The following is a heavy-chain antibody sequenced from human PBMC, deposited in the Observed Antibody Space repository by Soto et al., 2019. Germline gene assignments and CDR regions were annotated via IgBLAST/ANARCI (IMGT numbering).Heavy chain of an antibody. Sequence: EVQLVESGGGLVQPGGSLRLSCAASGFTFTSHSMNWVRQAPGKGLEWVSYISSSSSTIYYANSVKGRFTISRDNAKNSLYLQMNSLSDVDTAVYYCARDAKGSSGDHFDYWGQGTLVTVSS. D-gene: IGHD1-1*01. V-gene: IGHV3-48*02. J-gene: IGHJ4*02. CDR1: GFTFTSHS. CDR2: ISSSSSTI. CDR3: ARDAKGSSGDHFDY.